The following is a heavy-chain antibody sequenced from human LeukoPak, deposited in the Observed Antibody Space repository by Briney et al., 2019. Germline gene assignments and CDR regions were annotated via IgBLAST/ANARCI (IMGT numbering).Heavy chain of an antibody. D-gene: IGHD3-3*01. CDR1: GYSISSGYY. V-gene: IGHV4-38-2*01. J-gene: IGHJ3*02. Sequence: PSETLSLTLAVSGYSISSGYYWGWIRQPPGKGLEWIGSIYHSGSTYYNPSLKSRVTIPVDTSKHQFSLKLSSVTAADTAVYYCASEYYDFAEGAFDIWGQGTMVTVSS. CDR3: ASEYYDFAEGAFDI. CDR2: IYHSGST.